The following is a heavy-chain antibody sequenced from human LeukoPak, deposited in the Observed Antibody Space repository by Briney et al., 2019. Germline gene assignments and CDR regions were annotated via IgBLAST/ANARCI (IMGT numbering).Heavy chain of an antibody. D-gene: IGHD1-7*01. Sequence: ASVKVSCKASGYTFTDYYIHWVRQAPGQGPEWMGWINPNSGGTNYAQKFQGRVTMTRDTSITTAYMELRRLRSDDTATYYCTKAGTTSLWYYNMDVWGKGTTVTVSS. CDR3: TKAGTTSLWYYNMDV. V-gene: IGHV1-2*02. J-gene: IGHJ6*03. CDR2: INPNSGGT. CDR1: GYTFTDYY.